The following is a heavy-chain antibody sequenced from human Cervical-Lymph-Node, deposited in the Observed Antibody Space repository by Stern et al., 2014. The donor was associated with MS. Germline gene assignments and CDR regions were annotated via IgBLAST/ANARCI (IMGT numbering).Heavy chain of an antibody. Sequence: VQLVESGGALVQPGGSLRLSCAASGFSFSSFWMHWARHVPGKGLVWVSRIDNGGSDTKYADSVKGRFTISRDNAKNTLYLQMTSLRAEDTAVYYCARGYRGPDYWGQGTLVTVSS. J-gene: IGHJ4*02. D-gene: IGHD5-18*01. V-gene: IGHV3-74*02. CDR2: IDNGGSDT. CDR3: ARGYRGPDY. CDR1: GFSFSSFW.